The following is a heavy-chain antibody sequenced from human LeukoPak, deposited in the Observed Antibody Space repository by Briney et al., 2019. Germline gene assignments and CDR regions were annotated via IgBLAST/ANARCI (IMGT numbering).Heavy chain of an antibody. J-gene: IGHJ6*04. CDR1: GFTFSSYA. Sequence: GGSLRLSCAASGFTFSSYAMSWVRQAPGKGLEWVSAISGSGGSAYYADSVKGRFTISRDNSKNTLYLQMNSLRAEDTAVYYCAKGSEEDYYYYGMDVWGKRATVTVSS. V-gene: IGHV3-23*01. CDR2: ISGSGGSA. CDR3: AKGSEEDYYYYGMDV. D-gene: IGHD6-25*01.